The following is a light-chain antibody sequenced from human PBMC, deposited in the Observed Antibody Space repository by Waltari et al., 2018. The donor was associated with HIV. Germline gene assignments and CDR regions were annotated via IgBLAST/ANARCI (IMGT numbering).Light chain of an antibody. CDR2: DVS. J-gene: IGLJ3*02. CDR3: CSYAGSYIWV. CDR1: RSDVGGYNY. V-gene: IGLV2-11*01. Sequence: QSALTQPRSVSGSPGQSVTISCTETRSDVGGYNYVSWYQQHPGKAPKVMIYDVSKRPSRVPDRFSGSKSGNTASLTISGLQAEDDADYYCCSYAGSYIWVFGGGTKLTVL.